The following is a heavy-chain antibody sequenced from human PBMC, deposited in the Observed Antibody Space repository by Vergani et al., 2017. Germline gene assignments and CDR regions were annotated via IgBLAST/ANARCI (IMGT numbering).Heavy chain of an antibody. D-gene: IGHD1-26*01. V-gene: IGHV3-23*01. CDR3: ARDVLPWDGHYFEY. Sequence: ELQLMESGGGVVQPGGSLRLSCSASGFTFSSSGMYCVRQAPGKGLEWVSFISGSGGRAKYADSVKGRFTVSRDNSTKTLYLQLNRVRAEDTAVYYCARDVLPWDGHYFEYWGQGTLVTVSS. CDR1: GFTFSSSG. J-gene: IGHJ4*02. CDR2: ISGSGGRA.